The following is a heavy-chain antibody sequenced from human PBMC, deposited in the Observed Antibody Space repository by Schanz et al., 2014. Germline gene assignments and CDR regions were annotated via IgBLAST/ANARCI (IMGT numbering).Heavy chain of an antibody. CDR3: ARQGDVYRLDY. CDR2: IYHSGSP. Sequence: QVQLQESGPGLVKPSETLSLTCTVSGASISFYDWNWIRQSPGKGLEWIGYIYHSGSPIYNPSLQARVTISIDNTKNQFSMKRESVPAADTAMYFCARQGDVYRLDYWGQGTLVTVTS. V-gene: IGHV4-59*08. J-gene: IGHJ4*02. D-gene: IGHD1-26*01. CDR1: GASISFYD.